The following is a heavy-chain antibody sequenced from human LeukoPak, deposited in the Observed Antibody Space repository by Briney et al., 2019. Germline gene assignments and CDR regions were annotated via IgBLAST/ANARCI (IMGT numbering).Heavy chain of an antibody. CDR1: GGSFSGYY. D-gene: IGHD1-26*01. V-gene: IGHV4-34*01. CDR2: INHSGST. CDR3: ASALLRGWFDP. Sequence: SETLSLTCAVYGGSFSGYYWSWIRQTPGKGLEWIGEINHSGSTNYNPSLKSRVSISVDTSKNQFSLKLSSVTAADTAVYYCASALLRGWFDPWGQGTLVTVSS. J-gene: IGHJ5*02.